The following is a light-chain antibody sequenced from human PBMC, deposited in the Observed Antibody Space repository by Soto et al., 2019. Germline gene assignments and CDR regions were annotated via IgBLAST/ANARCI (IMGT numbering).Light chain of an antibody. CDR2: GAS. CDR1: QSVSSN. V-gene: IGKV3-15*01. J-gene: IGKJ1*01. CDR3: QQYNLWPRT. Sequence: EVVMTQSPATLSVSPGERATLSCRASQSVSSNLAWYQQKPGQAPRLLISGASTRASGMPARFSGSGSGTEFTLTISSLQSEDFAVYYCQQYNLWPRTFGQGTKVDIK.